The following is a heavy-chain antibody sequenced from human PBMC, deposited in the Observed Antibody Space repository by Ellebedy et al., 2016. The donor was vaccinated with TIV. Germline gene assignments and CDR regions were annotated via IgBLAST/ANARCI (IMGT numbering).Heavy chain of an antibody. CDR2: INPSGGST. CDR3: ARDRGGYNSPFDH. J-gene: IGHJ4*02. Sequence: AASVKVSCKASGYTFSNYFVHWVRQAPGQGLEWMGIINPSGGSTTYAQKLQGRLTMTRDTSTSTVYMELSSLRSEDTAVYYCARDRGGYNSPFDHWGQGTLVTVSS. CDR1: GYTFSNYF. V-gene: IGHV1-46*04. D-gene: IGHD5-24*01.